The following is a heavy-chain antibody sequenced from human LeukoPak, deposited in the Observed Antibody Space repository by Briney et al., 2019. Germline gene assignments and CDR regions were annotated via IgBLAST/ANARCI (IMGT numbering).Heavy chain of an antibody. J-gene: IGHJ4*02. D-gene: IGHD3-3*01. CDR2: IIPILGIA. Sequence: SVKVSCKASGGTFSSYAISWVRQAPGQGLEWMGRIIPILGIANYAQKFQGRVTITADKSTSTAYMELSSLRSEDTAVYYCAREGGVYYDFWSGYYYFDYWGQGTLVTVSS. V-gene: IGHV1-69*04. CDR1: GGTFSSYA. CDR3: AREGGVYYDFWSGYYYFDY.